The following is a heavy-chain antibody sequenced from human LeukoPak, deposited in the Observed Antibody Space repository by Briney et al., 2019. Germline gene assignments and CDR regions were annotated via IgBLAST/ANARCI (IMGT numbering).Heavy chain of an antibody. CDR2: INHSGST. D-gene: IGHD2-2*01. Sequence: SETLSLTCAVYGGSFSGYYWSWIRQPPGKGPEWIGEINHSGSTNYNPSLKSRVTISVDTSKNQFSLKLSSVTAADTAVYYCARGILAVPALDYWGQGILATVSS. V-gene: IGHV4-34*01. CDR3: ARGILAVPALDY. J-gene: IGHJ4*02. CDR1: GGSFSGYY.